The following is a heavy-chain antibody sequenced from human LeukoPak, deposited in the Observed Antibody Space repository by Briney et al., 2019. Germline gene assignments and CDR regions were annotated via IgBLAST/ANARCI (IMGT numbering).Heavy chain of an antibody. D-gene: IGHD4-17*01. Sequence: GGSLRLSCAASGFTFSSYWMSWVRQAPGKGLEWVANIKQDGSEKYYVDSVKGRFTISRDNAKNSLYLQMNSLRAEDTAVYYCARDRGLADVYYGDYYISDDYGMDVWGQGTTVTVSS. J-gene: IGHJ6*02. CDR1: GFTFSSYW. CDR3: ARDRGLADVYYGDYYISDDYGMDV. CDR2: IKQDGSEK. V-gene: IGHV3-7*01.